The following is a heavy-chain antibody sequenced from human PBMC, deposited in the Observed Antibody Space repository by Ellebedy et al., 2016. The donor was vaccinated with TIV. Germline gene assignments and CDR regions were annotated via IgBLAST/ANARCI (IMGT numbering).Heavy chain of an antibody. D-gene: IGHD6-13*01. J-gene: IGHJ4*02. V-gene: IGHV3-30*04. CDR2: ISYDGSNK. CDR3: ARSEGSIWFFDY. Sequence: GESLKISCAASGCLFSNYVMHWVRQAPGKGLEWVAIISYDGSNKLFADSLKGRFIISRDNSRNTLYLQMNTMRAEDTAVYYCARSEGSIWFFDYWGQGTLVTVSS. CDR1: GCLFSNYV.